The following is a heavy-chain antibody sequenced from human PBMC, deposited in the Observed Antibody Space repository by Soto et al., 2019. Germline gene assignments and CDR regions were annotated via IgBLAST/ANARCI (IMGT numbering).Heavy chain of an antibody. CDR1: GGTFSSYA. J-gene: IGHJ4*02. CDR2: INPIFGTA. D-gene: IGHD6-13*01. V-gene: IGHV1-69*13. Sequence: SVKVSCKASGGTFSSYAISWVRQAPGQGLEWMGGINPIFGTANYAQKFQGRVTITADESTSTAYMELSSLRSEDTAVYYCARGRIAAAGTFDYWGQGTLVTVSS. CDR3: ARGRIAAAGTFDY.